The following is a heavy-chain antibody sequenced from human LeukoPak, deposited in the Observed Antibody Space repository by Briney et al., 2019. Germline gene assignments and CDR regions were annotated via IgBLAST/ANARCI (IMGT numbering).Heavy chain of an antibody. CDR3: AKGGNYYDILTGSRYYYYMDV. J-gene: IGHJ6*03. Sequence: PGGSLRLSCAASGFTFSSYAMSWVRQAPGKGLEWVSAISGSGGSTYYADSVKGRFTISRDNSKNTLHLQMNSLRAEDTAVYYCAKGGNYYDILTGSRYYYYMDVWGKGTTVTVSS. D-gene: IGHD3-9*01. V-gene: IGHV3-23*01. CDR2: ISGSGGST. CDR1: GFTFSSYA.